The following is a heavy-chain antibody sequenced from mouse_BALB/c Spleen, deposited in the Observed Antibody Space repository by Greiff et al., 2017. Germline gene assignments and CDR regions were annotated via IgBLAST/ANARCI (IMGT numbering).Heavy chain of an antibody. CDR1: GFSLTSYG. D-gene: IGHD2-14*01. J-gene: IGHJ1*01. V-gene: IGHV2-9*02. Sequence: VKLMESGPGLVAPSQSLSITCTVSGFSLTSYGVHWVRQPPGKGLEWLGVIWAGGSTNYNSALMSRLSISKDNSKSQVFLKMNSLQTDDTAMYYCARYYRYDGWYFDVWGAGTTVTVSS. CDR2: IWAGGST. CDR3: ARYYRYDGWYFDV.